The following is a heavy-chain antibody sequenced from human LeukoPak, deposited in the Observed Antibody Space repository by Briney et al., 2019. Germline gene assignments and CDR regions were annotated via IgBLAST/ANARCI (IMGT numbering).Heavy chain of an antibody. Sequence: GGSLRLSCAASGFTFSSYGMSWVRQAPGKGLEWVSAISGSGGSTYYADSVKGRFTISRDNAKNSLYLQMNSLRAEDTAVYYCARDQVWFGESNYYYYMDVWGKGTTVTISS. V-gene: IGHV3-23*01. CDR3: ARDQVWFGESNYYYYMDV. D-gene: IGHD3-10*01. J-gene: IGHJ6*03. CDR1: GFTFSSYG. CDR2: ISGSGGST.